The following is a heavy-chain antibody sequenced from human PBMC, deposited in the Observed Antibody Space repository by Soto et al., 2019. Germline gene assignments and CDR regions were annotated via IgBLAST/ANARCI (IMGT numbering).Heavy chain of an antibody. CDR2: IIPIFGTA. CDR1: GGTFSSYA. CDR3: ARDPLSSGSGLDPFDY. D-gene: IGHD6-19*01. V-gene: IGHV1-69*01. Sequence: QVQLVQSGAEVKKPGSSVKVSCKASGGTFSSYAISWVRQAPGQGLEWMGGIIPIFGTANYAQKFQGRVTITADESTSTAYMELSSLRSEDTAVYYCARDPLSSGSGLDPFDYWGQGSLVTVSS. J-gene: IGHJ4*02.